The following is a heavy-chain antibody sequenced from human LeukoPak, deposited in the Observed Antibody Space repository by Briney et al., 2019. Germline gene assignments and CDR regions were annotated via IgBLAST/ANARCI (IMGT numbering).Heavy chain of an antibody. D-gene: IGHD4-17*01. CDR3: ARPDYGDYDGMGFDL. CDR1: GGTFSSYA. CDR2: IIPIFGTA. Sequence: SVKVSCKASGGTFSSYAISWVRQAPGQGLEWMGGIIPIFGTANYAQKFQGRVTITADESTSTAYMELSSLRSEDTAVYYCARPDYGDYDGMGFDLWGRGTLVTVSS. J-gene: IGHJ2*01. V-gene: IGHV1-69*01.